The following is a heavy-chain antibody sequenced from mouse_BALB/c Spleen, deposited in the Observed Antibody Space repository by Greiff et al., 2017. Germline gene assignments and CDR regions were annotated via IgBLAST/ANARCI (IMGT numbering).Heavy chain of an antibody. D-gene: IGHD2-2*01. CDR3: ARRGGYPYYAMDY. Sequence: VMLVESGPGLVQPSQSLSITCTVSGFSLTSYGVHWVRQSPGKGLEWLGVIWSGGSTDYNAAFISRLSISKDNSKSQVFFKMNSLQANDTAIYYCARRGGYPYYAMDYWGQGTSVTVSS. J-gene: IGHJ4*01. CDR1: GFSLTSYG. V-gene: IGHV2-2*02. CDR2: IWSGGST.